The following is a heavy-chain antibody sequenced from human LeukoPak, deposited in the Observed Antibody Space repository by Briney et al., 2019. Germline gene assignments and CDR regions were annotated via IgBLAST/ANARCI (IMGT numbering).Heavy chain of an antibody. J-gene: IGHJ6*03. CDR1: GGSVSSGSYY. CDR2: IYYSGST. Sequence: SETLSLTCTVSGGSVSSGSYYWSWIRQPPGKGLEWIGYIYYSGSTNYNPSLKSRVTISVDTSKNQFSLKLSSVTAADTAVYYCAREDQLKYYDILTGRLHYYYYMDVWGKGTTVTVSS. V-gene: IGHV4-61*01. D-gene: IGHD3-9*01. CDR3: AREDQLKYYDILTGRLHYYYYMDV.